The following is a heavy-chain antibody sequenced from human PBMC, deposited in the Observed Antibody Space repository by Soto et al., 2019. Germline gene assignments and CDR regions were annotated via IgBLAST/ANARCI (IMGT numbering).Heavy chain of an antibody. D-gene: IGHD1-26*01. Sequence: QVRLLQSGADVKKPGASVKVSCKVSGDSVTELYMHWVRQAPGKGLEWMGGFDPEEGERIYTQNFQGRVVMTEDASTNTAYLELRRLRSEDTAVYYCTTVNVWAQPYFDDWGQGTLVTVSS. CDR3: TTVNVWAQPYFDD. J-gene: IGHJ4*02. CDR1: GDSVTELY. CDR2: FDPEEGER. V-gene: IGHV1-24*01.